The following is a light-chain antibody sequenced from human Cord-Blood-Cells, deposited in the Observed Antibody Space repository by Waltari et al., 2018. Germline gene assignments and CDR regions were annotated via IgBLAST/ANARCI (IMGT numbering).Light chain of an antibody. CDR1: SSDVGSYNL. CDR3: CSYAGSSTSWV. CDR2: EGS. J-gene: IGLJ3*02. V-gene: IGLV2-23*01. Sequence: QSALTQPASVSGSPGQSITISCTGTSSDVGSYNLVSWYQQHPGQAPKLMIYEGSKRPSGVSNRFSGYKSGNTASLTISGLQAEDEADYYCCSYAGSSTSWVFGGGTKLTVL.